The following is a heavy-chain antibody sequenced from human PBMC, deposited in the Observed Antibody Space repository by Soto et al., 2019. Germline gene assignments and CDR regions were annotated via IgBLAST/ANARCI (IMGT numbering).Heavy chain of an antibody. J-gene: IGHJ6*03. D-gene: IGHD5-12*01. CDR1: GYTFTSYD. CDR2: MNPNSGNT. CDR3: ARGPEYSGYDLYYYYYYRDV. Sequence: ASVKVSCKASGYTFTSYDINWVRQATGQGLEWMGWMNPNSGNTGYAQKFQGRVTMTRNTSISTAYMELSSLRSEDTAVYYCARGPEYSGYDLYYYYYYRDVWGKGTTVTVSS. V-gene: IGHV1-8*01.